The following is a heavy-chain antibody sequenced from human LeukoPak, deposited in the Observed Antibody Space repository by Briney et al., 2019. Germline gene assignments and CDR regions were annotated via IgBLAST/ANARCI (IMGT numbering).Heavy chain of an antibody. V-gene: IGHV3-23*01. CDR1: GFTFSSYA. CDR2: FSGSGGST. Sequence: GGSLRLSCAASGFTFSSYAMSWVRQAPGKGLEWVSAFSGSGGSTYYVDSVKGRFTISRDDAKNLLYLDMNSLRAEDTAVYYCARGHTAVTRHFDFWGQGTLVTVSS. CDR3: ARGHTAVTRHFDF. D-gene: IGHD4-17*01. J-gene: IGHJ4*02.